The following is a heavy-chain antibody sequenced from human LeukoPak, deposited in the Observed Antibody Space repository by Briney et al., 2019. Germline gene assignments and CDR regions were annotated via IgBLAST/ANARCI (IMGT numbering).Heavy chain of an antibody. D-gene: IGHD3-3*01. V-gene: IGHV4-34*01. CDR1: GGSFSGYY. CDR2: INHSGST. Sequence: SETLSLTCAVYGGSFSGYYWSWIRQPPGKGLEWIGEINHSGSTNYNPSLKSRVTISVDTSKNQFSLKLSSVTAADTAVYYCARTITIFGVGGFDPWGQGTLVTVSS. CDR3: ARTITIFGVGGFDP. J-gene: IGHJ5*02.